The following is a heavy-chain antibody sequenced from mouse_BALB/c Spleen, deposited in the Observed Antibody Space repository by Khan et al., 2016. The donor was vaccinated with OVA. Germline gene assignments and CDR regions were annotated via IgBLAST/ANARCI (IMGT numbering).Heavy chain of an antibody. J-gene: IGHJ3*01. CDR3: ARGGSSGPAWFAY. D-gene: IGHD3-1*01. Sequence: EVQLQESGPGLVKPSQSLSLTCSVTGYSITSGYFWNWIRQFPGNKLEWMGYIRYDGDSNYNPSLKNRISITRDTSKNQFFLKLNSVTPEDTATCYCARGGSSGPAWFAYWGQGTLVTVSP. CDR2: IRYDGDS. CDR1: GYSITSGYF. V-gene: IGHV3-6*01.